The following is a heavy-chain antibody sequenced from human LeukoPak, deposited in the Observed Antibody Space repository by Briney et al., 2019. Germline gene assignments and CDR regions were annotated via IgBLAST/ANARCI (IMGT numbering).Heavy chain of an antibody. V-gene: IGHV4-34*01. J-gene: IGHJ4*02. CDR3: ARPMGYDILTGAGPFDY. CDR1: GGSFSGYY. CDR2: INHSGST. Sequence: SETLSLTCAVYGGSFSGYYWSWIRQPPGKGLEWIGEINHSGSTKYNPSLKSRVTISVDTSKNQFSLKLSSVTAADTAVYYCARPMGYDILTGAGPFDYWGQGTLVTVSS. D-gene: IGHD3-9*01.